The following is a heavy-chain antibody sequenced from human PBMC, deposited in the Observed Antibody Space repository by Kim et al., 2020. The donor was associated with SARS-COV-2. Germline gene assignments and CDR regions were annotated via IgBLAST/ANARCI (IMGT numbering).Heavy chain of an antibody. CDR1: GYSISSGYY. V-gene: IGHV4-38-2*02. CDR2: IYHSGST. J-gene: IGHJ3*02. CDR3: ASVQVGATKARAFAFDI. Sequence: SETLSLTCTVSGYSISSGYYWGWIRQPPGKGLEWIGSIYHSGSTYYNPSLKSRVTISVDTSKNQFSLKLSSVTAADPAVYYCASVQVGATKARAFAFDIWGQGTMVTVSS. D-gene: IGHD1-26*01.